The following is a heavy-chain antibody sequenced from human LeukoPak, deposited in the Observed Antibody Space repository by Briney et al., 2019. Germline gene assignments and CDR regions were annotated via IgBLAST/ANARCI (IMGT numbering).Heavy chain of an antibody. CDR3: AKGVQLWLLGWFDP. J-gene: IGHJ5*02. D-gene: IGHD5-18*01. V-gene: IGHV3-30*02. CDR2: IRYDGSNK. CDR1: GFTFSSYG. Sequence: GGSLRLSCAASGFTFSSYGMHWVRQAPGKGLEWVAFIRYDGSNKYYADSVKGRFTISRDNSKNTLYLQMNSLRAEDTAVYYCAKGVQLWLLGWFDPWGQGTLVTVSS.